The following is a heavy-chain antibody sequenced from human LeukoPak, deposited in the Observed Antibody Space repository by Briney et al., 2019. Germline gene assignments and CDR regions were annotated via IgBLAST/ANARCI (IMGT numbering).Heavy chain of an antibody. CDR3: ARAYRDYYDSSGYYDAFDI. D-gene: IGHD3-22*01. Sequence: SETLSLTCAVSGGSISSGGYYWSWIRQPPGKGLEWIGYIYHSGSTYYNPSLKSRGTISVGRSKHQLSLQLSSVTAADTAVYYCARAYRDYYDSSGYYDAFDIWGQGTMVTVSS. CDR1: GGSISSGGYY. J-gene: IGHJ3*02. CDR2: IYHSGST. V-gene: IGHV4-30-2*01.